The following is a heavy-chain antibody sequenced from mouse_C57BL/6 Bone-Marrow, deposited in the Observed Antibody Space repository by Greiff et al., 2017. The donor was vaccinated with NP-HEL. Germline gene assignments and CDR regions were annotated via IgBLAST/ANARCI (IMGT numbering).Heavy chain of an antibody. V-gene: IGHV5-6*01. J-gene: IGHJ1*03. CDR3: ARLRLGRYWYFDV. Sequence: EVHLVESGGDLVKPGGSLKLSCAASGFTFSSYGMSWVRQTPDKRLEWVATISSGGSYTYYLDSVKGRFTISRDNAKNTLYLQMSSLKSEDTAMYYCARLRLGRYWYFDVWGTGTTVTVSS. CDR1: GFTFSSYG. D-gene: IGHD4-1*01. CDR2: ISSGGSYT.